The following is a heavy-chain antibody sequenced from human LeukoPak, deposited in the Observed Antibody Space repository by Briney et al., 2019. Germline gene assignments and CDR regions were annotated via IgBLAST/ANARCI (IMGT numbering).Heavy chain of an antibody. CDR2: ISSSSSYI. CDR3: ARALMYYYGSGRGP. J-gene: IGHJ5*02. Sequence: GGSLRLSCAASGFTFSSYSMNWVRQAPGKGLEWVSSISSSSSYIYYADSVKGRFTISRDNAKNSLYLQMISLRAEDTAVYYCARALMYYYGSGRGPWGQGTLVTVSS. CDR1: GFTFSSYS. V-gene: IGHV3-21*01. D-gene: IGHD3-10*01.